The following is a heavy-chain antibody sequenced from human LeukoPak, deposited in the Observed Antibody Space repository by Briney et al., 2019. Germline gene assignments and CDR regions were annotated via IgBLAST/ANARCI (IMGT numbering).Heavy chain of an antibody. D-gene: IGHD3-22*01. CDR1: GGTFSSHA. J-gene: IGHJ4*02. CDR2: IIPIFGTA. CDR3: ARGTPFDSSGYHYYFDY. Sequence: GASVKVSCKASGGTFSSHAISWVRQAPGQGLEWMGGIIPIFGTANYAQKSQGRVTITADESTSTAYMELSSLRSEDTAVHYCARGTPFDSSGYHYYFDYWGQGTLVTVSS. V-gene: IGHV1-69*13.